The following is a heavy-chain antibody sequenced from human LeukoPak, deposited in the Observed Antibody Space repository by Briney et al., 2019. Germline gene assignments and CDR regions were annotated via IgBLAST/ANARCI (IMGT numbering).Heavy chain of an antibody. V-gene: IGHV5-51*01. CDR3: ARRVGYSSTWYYVDY. J-gene: IGHJ4*02. Sequence: GESLKISCKGSGYDFTSYLIAWVRQMPGKGLEWMGLIYPGDSDARYSPSFQGQVTMSADKSISTAYLQWSSLKASDTAMYFCARRVGYSSTWYYVDYWGQGTLVTVSS. D-gene: IGHD6-13*01. CDR1: GYDFTSYL. CDR2: IYPGDSDA.